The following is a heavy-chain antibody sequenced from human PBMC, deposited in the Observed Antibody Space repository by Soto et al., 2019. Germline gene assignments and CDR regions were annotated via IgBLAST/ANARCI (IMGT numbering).Heavy chain of an antibody. CDR3: ARSDGGEDWFDP. V-gene: IGHV4-30-2*01. Sequence: QLQLQESGSGLVKPSQTLSLTCAVSGGSISSGGYSWSWIRQPPGKGLEWIGYIYYSGSTYYNPSRKSRVTISVDRSKNQFSLKLSSVTAADTAVYYCARSDGGEDWFDPWGQGTLVTVSS. D-gene: IGHD3-10*01. CDR2: IYYSGST. J-gene: IGHJ5*02. CDR1: GGSISSGGYS.